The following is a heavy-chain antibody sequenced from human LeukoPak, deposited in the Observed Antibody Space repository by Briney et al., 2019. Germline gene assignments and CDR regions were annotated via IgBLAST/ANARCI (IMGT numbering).Heavy chain of an antibody. D-gene: IGHD4-17*01. CDR3: ARAHYGDYDYFDY. CDR2: INHSGST. Sequence: SETLSLTCAVYGGSFSGYYWSWIRQSPGKGLEWIGEINHSGSTNYNPSLKSRVTISVDTSKNQFSLKLSSVTAADTAVYYCARAHYGDYDYFDYWGQGTLVTVSS. CDR1: GGSFSGYY. J-gene: IGHJ4*02. V-gene: IGHV4-34*01.